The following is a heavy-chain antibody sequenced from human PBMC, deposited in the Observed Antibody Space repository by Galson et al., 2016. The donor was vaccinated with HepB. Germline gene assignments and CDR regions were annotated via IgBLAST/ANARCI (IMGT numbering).Heavy chain of an antibody. CDR2: INPSSGGA. Sequence: SVKVSCKASGYTLTGYYIYWVRQAPGQGLEWTGWINPSSGGANYAQKFQGRVTMTRDTSVSTAYMELSRLRSDDTAVYYCARDYGDYADYWGQGTLVTVSS. J-gene: IGHJ4*02. V-gene: IGHV1-2*02. D-gene: IGHD4-17*01. CDR1: GYTLTGYY. CDR3: ARDYGDYADY.